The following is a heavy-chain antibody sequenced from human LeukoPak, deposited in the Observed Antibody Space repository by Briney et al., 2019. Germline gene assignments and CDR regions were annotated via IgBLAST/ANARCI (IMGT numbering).Heavy chain of an antibody. D-gene: IGHD2-8*01. J-gene: IGHJ4*02. Sequence: ASXKVSCKASGYTFTGYYMHWVRQAPGQGLEWMGWINPNSGGTNYAQKFQGRVTMTRDTSISTAYMELSRLRSDDTAVYYCARAPPYCTNGVCYIYWGQGTLVTVSS. CDR3: ARAPPYCTNGVCYIY. CDR1: GYTFTGYY. V-gene: IGHV1-2*02. CDR2: INPNSGGT.